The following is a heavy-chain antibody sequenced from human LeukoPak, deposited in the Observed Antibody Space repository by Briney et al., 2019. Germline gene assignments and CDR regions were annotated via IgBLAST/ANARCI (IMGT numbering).Heavy chain of an antibody. J-gene: IGHJ4*02. CDR2: IIPIFGTA. Sequence: ASVKVSRKASGGTFSSYAISWVRQAPGQGLEWMGGIIPIFGTANYAQKFQGRVTITTDESTSTAYMELSSLRSEDTAVYYCARRHCGGDCYLTPEYYFDYWGQGTLVTASS. D-gene: IGHD2-21*02. V-gene: IGHV1-69*05. CDR3: ARRHCGGDCYLTPEYYFDY. CDR1: GGTFSSYA.